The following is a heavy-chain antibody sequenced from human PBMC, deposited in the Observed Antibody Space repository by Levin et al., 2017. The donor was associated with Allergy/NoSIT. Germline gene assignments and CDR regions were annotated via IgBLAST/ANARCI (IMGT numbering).Heavy chain of an antibody. CDR2: INHSGST. J-gene: IGHJ6*02. V-gene: IGHV4-34*01. Sequence: SETLSLTCAVYGGSFSGYYWSWIRQPPGKGLEWIGEINHSGSTNYNPSLKSRVTISVDTSKNQFSLKLSSVTAADTAVYYCAGGMRGTRSPLRVWGQGTTVTVSS. CDR1: GGSFSGYY. D-gene: IGHD3-16*01. CDR3: AGGMRGTRSPLRV.